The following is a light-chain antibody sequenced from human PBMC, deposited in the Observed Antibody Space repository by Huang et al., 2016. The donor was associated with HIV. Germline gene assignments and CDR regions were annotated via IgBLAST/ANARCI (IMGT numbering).Light chain of an antibody. J-gene: IGKJ3*01. CDR1: QSVTKY. V-gene: IGKV1-39*01. CDR3: QQSSSPPPT. Sequence: DIQMTQSPSSLSASVRDRVTITGRATQSVTKYLNWYQQKPGKAPKLLIYGASSLQTGVPSRFSGSGSGTDFTLTISSLQPEDFATYYCQQSSSPPPTFGPGTKVDIK. CDR2: GAS.